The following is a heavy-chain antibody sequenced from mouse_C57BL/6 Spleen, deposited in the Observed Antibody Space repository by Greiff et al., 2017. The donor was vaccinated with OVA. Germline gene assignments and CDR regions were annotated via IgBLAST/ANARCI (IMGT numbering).Heavy chain of an antibody. D-gene: IGHD1-1*01. CDR1: GYTFTDYE. J-gene: IGHJ2*01. V-gene: IGHV1-15*01. Sequence: VQLQQSGAELVRPGASVTLSCKASGYTFTDYEMHWVKQTPVHGLEWIGAIDPETGGTAYNQKFKGKAILTADKSSSTAYMELRSLASEDSAVYDCTRERGTTVYSQGYFDYWGQGTTLTVSS. CDR3: TRERGTTVYSQGYFDY. CDR2: IDPETGGT.